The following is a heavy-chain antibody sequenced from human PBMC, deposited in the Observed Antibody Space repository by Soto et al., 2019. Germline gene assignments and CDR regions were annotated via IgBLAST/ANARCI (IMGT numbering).Heavy chain of an antibody. CDR1: GYTFTVYY. J-gene: IGHJ4*02. D-gene: IGHD1-26*01. CDR2: INPKSGGT. V-gene: IGHV1-2*02. Sequence: ASVKVSCKASGYTFTVYYMHWVRQAPGQGLEWMGWINPKSGGTKYPQKFQGRVTMTWDTSISTAYMALTRLRSDDTAVYYCARDLAKGGGSAGFDCWGQGTLVTVSS. CDR3: ARDLAKGGGSAGFDC.